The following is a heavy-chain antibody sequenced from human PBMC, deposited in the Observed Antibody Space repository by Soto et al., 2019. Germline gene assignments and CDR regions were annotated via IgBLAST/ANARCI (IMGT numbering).Heavy chain of an antibody. CDR1: GFTFSSYG. Sequence: PGGSLRLSCAASGFTFSSYGMHWVRQAPGKGLEWVAVIWYDGSNKYYADSVKGRFTISRDNSKNTLYLQMNSLRAEDTAVYYCARAATGYSSGWYALLHIPPRYYFEYWGQGPLVTVSS. V-gene: IGHV3-33*01. CDR3: ARAATGYSSGWYALLHIPPRYYFEY. J-gene: IGHJ4*02. CDR2: IWYDGSNK. D-gene: IGHD6-19*01.